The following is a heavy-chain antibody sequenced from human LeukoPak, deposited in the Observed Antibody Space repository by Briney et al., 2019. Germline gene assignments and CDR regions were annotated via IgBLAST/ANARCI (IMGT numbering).Heavy chain of an antibody. CDR1: GFTFDDYG. Sequence: PGGSLRLSCAASGFTFDDYGMSWVRQGPGKGLEWVSGINWNGGRTGYADSVKGRFTISRDNAKNSLYLQMNSLRAEDTAVYYCARDGITMVRGSPRSLGYWGQGTLVTVSS. D-gene: IGHD3-10*01. J-gene: IGHJ4*02. CDR3: ARDGITMVRGSPRSLGY. CDR2: INWNGGRT. V-gene: IGHV3-20*04.